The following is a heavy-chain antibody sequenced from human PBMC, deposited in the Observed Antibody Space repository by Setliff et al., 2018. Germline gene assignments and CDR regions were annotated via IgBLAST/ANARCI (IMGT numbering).Heavy chain of an antibody. CDR3: AARDAGVDY. J-gene: IGHJ4*02. CDR2: IKQDGSEK. D-gene: IGHD2-8*01. Sequence: GGSLRLSCAASGFTFSSYWMSWVRQAPGKGLEWVANIKQDGSEKYYVDSVKGRFTISRDNSKNTAYLQMNSLRAEDTAVYYCAARDAGVDYWGQGTLVTVSS. CDR1: GFTFSSYW. V-gene: IGHV3-7*01.